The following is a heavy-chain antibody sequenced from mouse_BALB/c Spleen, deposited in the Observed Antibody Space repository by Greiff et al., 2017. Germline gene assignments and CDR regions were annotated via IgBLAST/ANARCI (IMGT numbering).Heavy chain of an antibody. J-gene: IGHJ2*01. CDR2: INPYNDGT. CDR1: GYTFTSYT. D-gene: IGHD3-1*01. V-gene: IGHV1-4*01. Sequence: VMLVESGAELARPGASVKMSCKASGYTFTSYTMHWVKQRPGQGLEWIGYINPYNDGTKYNEKFKGKATLTSDKSSSTAYMELSSLTSEDSAVYYCARQLGLFDDWGQGTTLTVSS. CDR3: ARQLGLFDD.